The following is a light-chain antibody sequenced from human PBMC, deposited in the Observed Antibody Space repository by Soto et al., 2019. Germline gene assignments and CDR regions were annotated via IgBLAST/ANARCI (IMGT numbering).Light chain of an antibody. J-gene: IGLJ1*01. CDR2: EVS. Sequence: QSVLTQPASVSGSPGQAITISCTGSSSAIGAYNYVSWFQQYRGKAPKLIISEVSNRPSGVSNRFSGSKSGTAAFLTISGLQTEDEADYYCFSCTTGWSHVFGTGTKVTVL. V-gene: IGLV2-14*01. CDR1: SSAIGAYNY. CDR3: FSCTTGWSHV.